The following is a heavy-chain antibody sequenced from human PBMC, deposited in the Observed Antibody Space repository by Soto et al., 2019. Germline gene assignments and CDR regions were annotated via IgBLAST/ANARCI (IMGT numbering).Heavy chain of an antibody. J-gene: IGHJ4*02. Sequence: PSETLSLTCAVYGGSFSGYYWSWIRQPPGKGLEWIGEINHSGSTNYSPSLKSRVTISVDTSKNQFSLKLSSVTAADTAVYYCARPAIAATVSAFDYWGQGTLVTVSS. CDR3: ARPAIAATVSAFDY. CDR1: GGSFSGYY. CDR2: INHSGST. V-gene: IGHV4-34*01. D-gene: IGHD6-13*01.